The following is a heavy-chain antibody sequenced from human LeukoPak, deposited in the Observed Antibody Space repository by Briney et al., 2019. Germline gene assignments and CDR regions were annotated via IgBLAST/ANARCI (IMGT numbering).Heavy chain of an antibody. CDR3: ARGVTEYCSSTSCYNDWFDP. D-gene: IGHD2-2*02. CDR2: INPNSGGT. CDR1: GYTFTGYY. J-gene: IGHJ5*02. Sequence: GASVKVSCKTSGYTFTGYYMHWVRQAPGQGLEWMGWINPNSGGTNYAQKFQGRVTMTRDTSISTAYMELSSLRSEDTAVYYCARGVTEYCSSTSCYNDWFDPWGQGTLVTVSS. V-gene: IGHV1-2*02.